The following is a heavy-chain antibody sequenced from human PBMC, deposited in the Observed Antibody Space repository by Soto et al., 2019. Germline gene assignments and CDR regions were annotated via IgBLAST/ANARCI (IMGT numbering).Heavy chain of an antibody. D-gene: IGHD3-10*01. CDR1: GFTFSDYY. CDR3: TREARHRGYFDY. Sequence: PGGSLRLSCAASGFTFSDYYMSWIRQAPGKGLEWVSGISWNSGSIDYADSVKGRFTISRDNAKNSLYLQMNSLRADDTALYDCTREARHRGYFDYWGQGNLVTVSS. CDR2: ISWNSGSI. J-gene: IGHJ4*02. V-gene: IGHV3-9*01.